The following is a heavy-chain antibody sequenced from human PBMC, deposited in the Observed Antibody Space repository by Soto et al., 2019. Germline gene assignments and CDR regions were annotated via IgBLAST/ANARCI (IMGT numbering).Heavy chain of an antibody. CDR2: ISWNSGSI. CDR1: GFTFDDYA. Sequence: LRLSCAASGFTFDDYAMHWVRQAPGKGLEWVSGISWNSGSIGYADSVKGRFTISRDNARNSLYLQMNSLRAEDTALYYCAKATDYGDDGMDVWGQGTTVTVSS. J-gene: IGHJ6*02. CDR3: AKATDYGDDGMDV. V-gene: IGHV3-9*01. D-gene: IGHD4-17*01.